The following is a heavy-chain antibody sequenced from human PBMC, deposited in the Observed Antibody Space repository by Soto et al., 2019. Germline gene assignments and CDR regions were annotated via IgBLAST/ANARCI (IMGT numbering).Heavy chain of an antibody. Sequence: PGGSLRLSCAASGFTFSSYVMSWVRQAPGKGLEWVSDISDSGFTTYYADSVKGRFSISRDNSKNTLYLQMNSLRAEDTATYYCVKDPPRRHLWFSGNPGYWGQGTLVTVSS. V-gene: IGHV3-23*01. D-gene: IGHD5-18*01. CDR3: VKDPPRRHLWFSGNPGY. CDR1: GFTFSSYV. CDR2: ISDSGFTT. J-gene: IGHJ4*02.